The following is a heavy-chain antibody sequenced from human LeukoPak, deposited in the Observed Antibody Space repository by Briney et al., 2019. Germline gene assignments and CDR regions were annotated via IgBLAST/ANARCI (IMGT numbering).Heavy chain of an antibody. CDR3: AGSRYPEPQDLNY. J-gene: IGHJ4*02. V-gene: IGHV3-48*03. CDR1: GFDFNIYE. Sequence: GGSLRLSCAASGFDFNIYEMNWVRQAPGKGLEWVPYISADGATIYYADSVKGRFTISRDNLKSSLFLQMSSLRAEDTAVYYCAGSRYPEPQDLNYWGQGTLVIVS. D-gene: IGHD3-10*01. CDR2: ISADGATI.